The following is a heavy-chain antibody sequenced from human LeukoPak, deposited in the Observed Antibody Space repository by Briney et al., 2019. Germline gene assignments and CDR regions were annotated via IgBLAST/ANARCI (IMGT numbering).Heavy chain of an antibody. D-gene: IGHD6-13*01. J-gene: IGHJ6*02. Sequence: GGSLRLSCAASGFTLSSYAMSWVRQAPGNGLEWVSAISGSGGSTYYADSVKGRFTISRDNSKNTLYLRMNSLRAEDTAVYYCAKDSRFTYGMDVWGQGTTVTVSS. CDR2: ISGSGGST. CDR1: GFTLSSYA. CDR3: AKDSRFTYGMDV. V-gene: IGHV3-23*01.